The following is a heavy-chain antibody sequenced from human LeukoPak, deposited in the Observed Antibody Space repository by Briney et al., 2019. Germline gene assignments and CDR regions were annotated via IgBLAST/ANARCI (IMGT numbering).Heavy chain of an antibody. D-gene: IGHD3-10*02. CDR2: LNSDGTTI. V-gene: IGHV3-74*01. CDR1: GFTFSGYW. Sequence: GGSLRLSCVASGFTFSGYWVHWVRQAPGMGLVWVSRLNSDGTTINYADSVKGRFTISRDNAKNTVYLQMSGLRDDDTALYFCVRGAGGPRNYVLDYWGQGALVSVSS. CDR3: VRGAGGPRNYVLDY. J-gene: IGHJ4*02.